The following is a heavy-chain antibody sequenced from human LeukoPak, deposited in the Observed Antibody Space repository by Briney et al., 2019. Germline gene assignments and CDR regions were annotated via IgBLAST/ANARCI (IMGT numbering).Heavy chain of an antibody. CDR3: ARVDNYGGNPPDY. CDR1: GSTFNMYT. J-gene: IGHJ4*02. Sequence: PGGSLRLSCAASGSTFNMYTMYWVRQAPGKGLEWVSSISSSTTYIYYADSVKGRFTISRDNVKNSLSLQMNSLRAEDTAFYYCARVDNYGGNPPDYWGQGTLVTVSP. V-gene: IGHV3-21*01. CDR2: ISSSTTYI. D-gene: IGHD4-23*01.